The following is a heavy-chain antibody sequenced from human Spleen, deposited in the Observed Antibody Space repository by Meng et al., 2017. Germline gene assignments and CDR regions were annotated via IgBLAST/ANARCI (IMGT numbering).Heavy chain of an antibody. D-gene: IGHD1-26*01. CDR3: ERLMEHGVNGAFDI. J-gene: IGHJ3*02. V-gene: IGHV5-51*01. CDR2: IDPDDSND. CDR1: GFRFTSYW. Sequence: KVSCKASGFRFTSYWIAWVRQMPGKGLEWMGIIDPDDSNDSNGRYSPSFQGQVTISADYSISTAYLQWSSLKASDTAMYYCERLMEHGVNGAFDIWGQGTRVTVSS.